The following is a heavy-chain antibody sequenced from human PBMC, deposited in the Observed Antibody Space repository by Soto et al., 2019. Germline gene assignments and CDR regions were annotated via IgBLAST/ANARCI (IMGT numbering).Heavy chain of an antibody. CDR2: IYYSGST. CDR3: ARVSTAFDY. Sequence: PSETLSLTCTVSVGSISSYYWSWIRQPPGKGLEWIGYIYYSGSTNYNPSLKSRVTISVDTSKNQFSLKLSSVTAADTAVYYCARVSTAFDYWGQGTLVTVSS. J-gene: IGHJ4*02. CDR1: VGSISSYY. V-gene: IGHV4-59*01.